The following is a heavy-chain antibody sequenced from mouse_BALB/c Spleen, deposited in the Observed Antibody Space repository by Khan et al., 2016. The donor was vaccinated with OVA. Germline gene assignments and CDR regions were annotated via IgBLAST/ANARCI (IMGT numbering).Heavy chain of an antibody. V-gene: IGHV3-2*02. CDR2: ISYSGST. CDR3: ARTASIKY. D-gene: IGHD1-2*01. Sequence: EVQLQESGPGLVKPSQSLSLTCTVTGYSITSGYGWNWIRQFPGNKLEWMGYISYSGSTNYNPSLKSRISITRATSKNPFSMQLNSVTTEDTATYYCARTASIKYWGQGTTLTVSS. CDR1: GYSITSGYG. J-gene: IGHJ2*01.